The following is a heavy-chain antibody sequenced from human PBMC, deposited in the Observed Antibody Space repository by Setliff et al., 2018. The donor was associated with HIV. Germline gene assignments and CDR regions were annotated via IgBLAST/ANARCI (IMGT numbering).Heavy chain of an antibody. Sequence: SETLSLTCKVSGAPISSYYWNWIRQPPGKGLEWIGYIYNSGYSNSKPSLKSRVTISLDTSKNQFSLKLSSVTAADTAAYYCARGDGYRANDAYYDTGMDVWGQGITVTVSS. CDR1: GAPISSYY. D-gene: IGHD5-12*01. J-gene: IGHJ6*02. CDR3: ARGDGYRANDAYYDTGMDV. V-gene: IGHV4-59*01. CDR2: IYNSGYS.